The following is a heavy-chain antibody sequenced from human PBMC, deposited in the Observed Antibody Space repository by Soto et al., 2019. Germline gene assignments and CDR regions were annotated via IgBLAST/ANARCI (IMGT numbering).Heavy chain of an antibody. CDR1: GFTFSTYA. V-gene: IGHV3-23*01. J-gene: IGHJ4*02. D-gene: IGHD3-10*01. CDR3: VKDADYYGSVTYYDY. Sequence: PGGSLRLSCAASGFTFSTYAMSWVRQAPGKGLEWVSAISGSGVATFSADSVKGRFTISRDNSKSTLYLHMNSLRADDTAVYYCVKDADYYGSVTYYDYWGQGT. CDR2: ISGSGVAT.